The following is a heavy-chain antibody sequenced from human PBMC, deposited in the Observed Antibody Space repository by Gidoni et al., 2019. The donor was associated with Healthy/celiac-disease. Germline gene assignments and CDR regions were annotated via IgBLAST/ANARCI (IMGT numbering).Heavy chain of an antibody. Sequence: QVQLVESGGGVVQPGRSLRLSCAASGFTFSSYAMHWVRQAPGKGLEWVAVISYDGSNKYYADSVKGRFTISRDNSKNTLYLQMNSLRAEDTAVYYCARDHVPYYYDSSLGYWGQGTLVTVSS. V-gene: IGHV3-30*01. CDR1: GFTFSSYA. D-gene: IGHD3-22*01. CDR3: ARDHVPYYYDSSLGY. J-gene: IGHJ4*02. CDR2: ISYDGSNK.